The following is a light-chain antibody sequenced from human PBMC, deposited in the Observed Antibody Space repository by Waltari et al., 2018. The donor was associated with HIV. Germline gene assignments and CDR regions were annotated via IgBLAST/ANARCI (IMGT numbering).Light chain of an antibody. Sequence: HSVLTQPLSASGTSRQSVTFPCSGSSPNIESHNVNLYQQLPGTAPKLLIYSNNQRPSGVPDRFARSKSGTSASLAISGLQSEDEADYYCAAWDGSLNGHVVFGGGTKLTVL. CDR3: AAWDGSLNGHVV. CDR2: SNN. CDR1: SPNIESHN. V-gene: IGLV1-44*01. J-gene: IGLJ2*01.